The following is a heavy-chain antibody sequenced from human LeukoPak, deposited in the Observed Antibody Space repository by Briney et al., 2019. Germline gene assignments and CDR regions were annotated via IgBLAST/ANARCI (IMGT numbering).Heavy chain of an antibody. D-gene: IGHD3-16*01. V-gene: IGHV3-9*01. J-gene: IGHJ6*02. CDR3: AKDIGSATSYTAMDV. CDR1: GFTFDDYA. Sequence: GRSLRLSCAASGFTFDDYAMHWVRQAPGKGLEWVSGISWNSGSIAYADSVRGRFTISRDNAKNSLYLQMNSLRAEDTALYYCAKDIGSATSYTAMDVWGQGTTVTVSS. CDR2: ISWNSGSI.